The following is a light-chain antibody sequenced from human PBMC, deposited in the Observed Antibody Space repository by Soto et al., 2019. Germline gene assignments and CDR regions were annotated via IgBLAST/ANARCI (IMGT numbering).Light chain of an antibody. J-gene: IGLJ3*02. V-gene: IGLV2-8*01. CDR1: SSDVGGYNY. CDR3: SSYAASNNFYFV. Sequence: QSALTQPPSASGSPGQSVTISCTGTSSDVGGYNYVSWYQQYPGRAPKLMIYEVTKRPXXVPDRFSGSKSGNTASLTVSGXXXXXXXXXYCSSYAASNNFYFVFGGGTKLTVL. CDR2: EVT.